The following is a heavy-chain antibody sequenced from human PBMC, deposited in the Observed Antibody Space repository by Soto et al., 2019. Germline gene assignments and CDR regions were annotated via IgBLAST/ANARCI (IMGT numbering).Heavy chain of an antibody. D-gene: IGHD1-26*01. CDR1: GFTFRSYV. CDR2: TSYDGRTK. Sequence: QVHLVESGGGVVQPGTSLRLSCVGSGFTFRSYVIHWVRQAPGKGLEWVALTSYDGRTKYYDDSVKGRFTISRDNSRNTVDLQMDSLRLEDTALYCCARWWTRWGLDVWCQGTLVSVSS. V-gene: IGHV3-30*19. J-gene: IGHJ4*02. CDR3: ARWWTRWGLDV.